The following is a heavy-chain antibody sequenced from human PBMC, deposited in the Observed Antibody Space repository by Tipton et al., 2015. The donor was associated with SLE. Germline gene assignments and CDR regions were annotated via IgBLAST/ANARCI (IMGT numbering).Heavy chain of an antibody. CDR3: ARGEASIAVAGSWFEY. D-gene: IGHD6-19*01. J-gene: IGHJ4*02. V-gene: IGHV1-2*02. CDR1: GYTFTGYY. CDR2: INPNSGGT. Sequence: QLVQSGAEVKKPGASVKVSCKASGYTFTGYYMHWVRQAPGQGLEWMGWINPNSGGTNYAQKFQGRVTMTTDTSTSTAYMELRSLRSDDTAVYYCARGEASIAVAGSWFEYWGQGTLVTVSS.